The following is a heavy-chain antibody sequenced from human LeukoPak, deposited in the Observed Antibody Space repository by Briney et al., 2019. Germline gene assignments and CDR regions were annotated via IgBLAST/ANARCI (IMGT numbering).Heavy chain of an antibody. J-gene: IGHJ4*02. V-gene: IGHV1-2*02. CDR2: INPYTGGT. CDR1: GYTFTGYY. Sequence: ASVTVSCTASGYTFTGYYIHWVRQAPGQGLEWMGWINPYTGGTNYAQNFQDRVTMTRDTSISTAYMDLSRPRSDDTAVYYCARLYSGSYHNFDYWGQGTLVTVSS. CDR3: ARLYSGSYHNFDY. D-gene: IGHD1-26*01.